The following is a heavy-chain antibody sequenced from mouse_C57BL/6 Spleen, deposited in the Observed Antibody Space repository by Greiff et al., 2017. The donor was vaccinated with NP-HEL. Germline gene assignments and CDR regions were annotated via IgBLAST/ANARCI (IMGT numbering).Heavy chain of an antibody. Sequence: QVQLKQPGAELVKPGASVKVSCKASGYTFTSYWMHWVKQRPGQGLEWIGRIHPSDSDTNYNQKFKGKATLTVDKSSSTAYMQLSSLTSEDSAVYYCAIKGEYYAMDYWGQGTSVTVSS. V-gene: IGHV1-74*01. CDR3: AIKGEYYAMDY. CDR1: GYTFTSYW. J-gene: IGHJ4*01. CDR2: IHPSDSDT.